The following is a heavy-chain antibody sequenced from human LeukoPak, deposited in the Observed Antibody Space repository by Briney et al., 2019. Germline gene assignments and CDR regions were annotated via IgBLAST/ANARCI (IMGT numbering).Heavy chain of an antibody. CDR3: AKDPSGITFGGVIDSGY. CDR2: IYSGGST. V-gene: IGHV3-53*01. CDR1: GFTVSSNY. D-gene: IGHD3-16*02. J-gene: IGHJ4*02. Sequence: GGSLRLSCAASGFTVSSNYMSWVRQAPGKGLEWVSVIYSGGSTYYADSVKGRFTISRHNSKNTLYLQMNSLRAEDTAVYYCAKDPSGITFGGVIDSGYWGQGTLVTVSS.